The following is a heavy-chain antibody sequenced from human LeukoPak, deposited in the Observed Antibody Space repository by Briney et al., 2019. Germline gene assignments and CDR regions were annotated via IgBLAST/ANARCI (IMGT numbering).Heavy chain of an antibody. D-gene: IGHD6-19*01. V-gene: IGHV4-59*08. CDR1: GGSIGTYY. J-gene: IGHJ4*02. CDR3: ARRVAVTARYYFDF. CDR2: VYYNGNT. Sequence: SETLSLTCTVSGGSIGTYYWSWIRQPPGKGLEWIGYVYYNGNTNYNPSLKSRVTISVDTSKNQFSLKLNSVTAAGTAVYFCARRVAVTARYYFDFWGQGTLVTVSS.